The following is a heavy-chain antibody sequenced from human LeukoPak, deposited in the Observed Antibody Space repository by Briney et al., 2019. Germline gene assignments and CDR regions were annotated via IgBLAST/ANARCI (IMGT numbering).Heavy chain of an antibody. D-gene: IGHD3-22*01. CDR3: ARDLPFLTYYYDSSGYSWGPNFDY. V-gene: IGHV3-30-3*01. CDR2: ISYDGSNK. CDR1: GFTFSSYA. Sequence: PGGSLRLSCAASGFTFSSYAMHWVRQAPGKGLEWVAVISYDGSNKYYADSVKGRFTISRDNSKNTLYLQMNSLRAEDTAVYYCARDLPFLTYYYDSSGYSWGPNFDYWGQGTLVTVSS. J-gene: IGHJ4*02.